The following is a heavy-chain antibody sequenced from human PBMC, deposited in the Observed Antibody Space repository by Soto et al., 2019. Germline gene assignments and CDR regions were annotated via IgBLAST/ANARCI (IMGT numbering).Heavy chain of an antibody. D-gene: IGHD3-22*01. J-gene: IGHJ4*02. CDR1: GFTFTTYA. CDR2: ISYDGTKN. CDR3: ARDLGSYDRSGYYHGWRFDY. V-gene: IGHV3-30-3*01. Sequence: QVQLVESGGGVVQPGRSLRLSCAASGFTFTTYAMHWVRQAPGKGLEWVAVISYDGTKNYYADSVKGRFTISRDNSKNALHLQRNSLRNEDTAVYYCARDLGSYDRSGYYHGWRFDYWGQGTLVTVSS.